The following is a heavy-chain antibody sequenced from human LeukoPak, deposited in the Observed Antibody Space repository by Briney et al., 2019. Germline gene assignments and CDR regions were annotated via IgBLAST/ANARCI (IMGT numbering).Heavy chain of an antibody. CDR3: AKVVDTEPTRKTTLPPFDY. CDR2: ISGSGGST. Sequence: GGSLRLSCEASGFTFNMYTMAWVRQTPWKGLEWVSGISGSGGSTHYRDSVKGRFTISRDNGKSTVYLQMINLRVEDTAVYHCAKVVDTEPTRKTTLPPFDYWGQGLLGTVSS. J-gene: IGHJ4*02. V-gene: IGHV3-23*01. D-gene: IGHD1-14*01. CDR1: GFTFNMYT.